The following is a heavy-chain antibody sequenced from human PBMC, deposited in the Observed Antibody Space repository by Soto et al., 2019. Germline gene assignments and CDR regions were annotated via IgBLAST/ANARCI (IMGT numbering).Heavy chain of an antibody. CDR2: IYWNDDK. CDR3: AHRSEAVAGNFRGFDY. Sequence: SGPTLVNPTQTLTLTCTFSGFSLSTSGVGVGWIRQPPGKALEWLALIYWNDDKRYSPSLKSRLTITKDTSKNQVVLTMTNMDPVDTATYYCAHRSEAVAGNFRGFDYWGQGTLVTVSS. CDR1: GFSLSTSGVG. V-gene: IGHV2-5*01. J-gene: IGHJ4*02. D-gene: IGHD6-19*01.